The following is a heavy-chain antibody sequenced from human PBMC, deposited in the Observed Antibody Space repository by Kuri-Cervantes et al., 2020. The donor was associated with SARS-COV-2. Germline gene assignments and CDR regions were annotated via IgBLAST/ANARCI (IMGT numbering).Heavy chain of an antibody. CDR2: IKQDGSEK. D-gene: IGHD4-17*01. CDR3: AKVHYGDYYYYYGMDV. CDR1: GFTFSSYW. V-gene: IGHV3-7*03. Sequence: GGSLRLSCAASGFTFSSYWMSWVRQAPGKGLEWVANIKQDGSEKYYVDSVKGRFTISRDNAKNSLYLQMNSLRAEDTAVYYCAKVHYGDYYYYYGMDVWGQGTTVTVSS. J-gene: IGHJ6*02.